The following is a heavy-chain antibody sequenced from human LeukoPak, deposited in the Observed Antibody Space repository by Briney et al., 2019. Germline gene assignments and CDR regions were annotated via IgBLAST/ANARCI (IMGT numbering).Heavy chain of an antibody. V-gene: IGHV4-30-4*08. J-gene: IGHJ4*02. Sequence: PSQTLSLTCTVSGGSISSGDYYWSWIRQPPGKGREWIGYIYYSGSTYYNPSLKSRVTISVDTSKNQFSLKLSSVTAADTAVYYCARVEYSSGWLDFDYWGQGTLVTVSS. CDR2: IYYSGST. CDR3: ARVEYSSGWLDFDY. CDR1: GGSISSGDYY. D-gene: IGHD6-19*01.